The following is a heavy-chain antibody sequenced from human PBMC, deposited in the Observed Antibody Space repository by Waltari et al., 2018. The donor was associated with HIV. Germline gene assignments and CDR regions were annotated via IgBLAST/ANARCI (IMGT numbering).Heavy chain of an antibody. V-gene: IGHV4-38-2*01. CDR2: FWRTGST. CDR3: ARLPYSTSRFDY. CDR1: GYSISSGYY. D-gene: IGHD6-6*01. J-gene: IGHJ4*02. Sequence: QVQLQESGPGLVKPSETLSLTCAVAGYSISSGYYWGWVRQPPGKGLEWIGSFWRTGSTSYNPSLKSRVTISGDTSKNQFSLHLTSVTAADTAVYFCARLPYSTSRFDYWGQGTLVTVSS.